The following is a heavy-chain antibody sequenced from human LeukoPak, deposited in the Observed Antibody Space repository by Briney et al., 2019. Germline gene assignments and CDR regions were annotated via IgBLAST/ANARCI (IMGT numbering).Heavy chain of an antibody. CDR3: ARAFQSLGGLSLPDY. D-gene: IGHD3-16*02. J-gene: IGHJ4*02. CDR1: GYTFTNYA. Sequence: ASAKVSCKTSGYTFTNYAMNWVRQAPGQGLECRGWIHPSTGKPTYAQGFTGRFVFSLDTSVSTTYLQISSLKAEDTAVYYCARAFQSLGGLSLPDYWGQGTLVTVSS. CDR2: IHPSTGKP. V-gene: IGHV7-4-1*02.